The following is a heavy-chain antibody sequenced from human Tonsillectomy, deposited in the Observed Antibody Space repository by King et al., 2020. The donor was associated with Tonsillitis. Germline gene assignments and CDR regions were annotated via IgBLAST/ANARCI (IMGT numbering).Heavy chain of an antibody. CDR2: INADSTYI. CDR3: ARPYCGGGSCYQRNDAFHV. V-gene: IGHV3-21*01. J-gene: IGHJ3*01. D-gene: IGHD2-15*01. CDR1: GFTFSSYS. Sequence: VQLVEPGGGLVKPGESLRLSCAASGFTFSSYSMNWVRQAPGKGLEWVSSINADSTYIYYADSLKGRFTISRDNSKNSLFLQMNSLRAEDAAVYYCARPYCGGGSCYQRNDAFHVWGQGTMVTVS.